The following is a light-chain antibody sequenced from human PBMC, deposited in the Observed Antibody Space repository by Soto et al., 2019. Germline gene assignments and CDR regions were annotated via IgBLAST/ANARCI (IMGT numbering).Light chain of an antibody. CDR1: QNIKTN. CDR2: GAS. J-gene: IGKJ4*01. Sequence: VMTQSPATLSASPGESVTLSCRASQNIKTNLVWYQHKPGQAPRLLLYGASSRARGVPARFSGSGSGTDFTLTIRSLQDEDFSIYYRQQYGNWPPLTFGGWTKLAI. CDR3: QQYGNWPPLT. V-gene: IGKV3-15*01.